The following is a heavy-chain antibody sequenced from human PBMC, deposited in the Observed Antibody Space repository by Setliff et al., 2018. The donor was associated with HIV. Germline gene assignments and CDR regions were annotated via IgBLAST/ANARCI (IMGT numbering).Heavy chain of an antibody. D-gene: IGHD4-17*01. CDR1: GGSISSRSPFY. Sequence: LSLTCSVSGGSISSRSPFYWGWIRQPPGKGLEWVSVIYSGGSTYYADSVKGRFTISRDNSKNTLYLQMNSLRAEDTAVYYCVRDLYVNYESYGMDVWGQGTTVTVSS. V-gene: IGHV3-53*05. CDR2: IYSGGST. J-gene: IGHJ6*02. CDR3: VRDLYVNYESYGMDV.